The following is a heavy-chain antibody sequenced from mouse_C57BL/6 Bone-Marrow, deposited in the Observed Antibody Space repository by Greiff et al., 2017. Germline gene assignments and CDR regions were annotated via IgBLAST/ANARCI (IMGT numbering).Heavy chain of an antibody. D-gene: IGHD2-3*01. CDR3: ARDGSWFAY. J-gene: IGHJ3*01. Sequence: VQLVESGPGLVQPSQSLSITCTVSGFSLTSYGVHWVRQSPGKGLEWLGVIWSGGSTDYNAAFISRLSISKDNSKSQVFFKMNSLQAEDTAIYYCARDGSWFAYWGQGTLVTVSA. CDR2: IWSGGST. V-gene: IGHV2-2*01. CDR1: GFSLTSYG.